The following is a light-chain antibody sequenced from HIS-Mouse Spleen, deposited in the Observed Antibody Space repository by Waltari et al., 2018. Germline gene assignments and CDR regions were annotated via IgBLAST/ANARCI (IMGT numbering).Light chain of an antibody. V-gene: IGLV3-21*03. CDR3: QVCDSSSDHVV. CDR1: NIGSKS. J-gene: IGLJ2*01. CDR2: EDI. Sequence: SYVLTQPPSVSVAPGKTARITCGGNNIGSKSVHWYQQKPSQAPVLCVYEDIDGPSWMPGRCSGCNSGNTATLTSSGCEAGDEGDYCCQVCDSSSDHVVFGGGTKLTGL.